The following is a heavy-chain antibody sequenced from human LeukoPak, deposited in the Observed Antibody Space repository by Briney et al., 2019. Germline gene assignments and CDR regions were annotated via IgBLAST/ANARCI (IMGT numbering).Heavy chain of an antibody. CDR1: GGSISSGGYY. CDR3: AATMTTVTRRTFDI. D-gene: IGHD4-17*01. J-gene: IGHJ3*02. V-gene: IGHV4-30-2*01. Sequence: SETLSLTCTVSGGSISSGGYYWSWVRQHPGKGLEWIGYIYHSGSTYYNPSLKSRVTISVDRSKNQFSLKLSSVTAADTAVYYCAATMTTVTRRTFDIWGQGTMVTVSS. CDR2: IYHSGST.